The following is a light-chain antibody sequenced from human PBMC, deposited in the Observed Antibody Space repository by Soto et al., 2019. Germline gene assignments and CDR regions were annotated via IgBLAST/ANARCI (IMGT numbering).Light chain of an antibody. J-gene: IGKJ1*01. Sequence: IPPSQVTLSVSPWDTATLSFRASQRVSNHFAWYQQKPGQAPRLLIYAASTRAAGVPVRFSGSGSETEFTLTIRSLQSEDFALYYCHQYNNWPWTFGQGTKVDNK. V-gene: IGKV3-15*01. CDR1: QRVSNH. CDR2: AAS. CDR3: HQYNNWPWT.